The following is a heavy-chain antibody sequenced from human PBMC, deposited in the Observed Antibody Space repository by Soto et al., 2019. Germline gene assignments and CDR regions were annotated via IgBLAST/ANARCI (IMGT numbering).Heavy chain of an antibody. V-gene: IGHV3-21*01. CDR2: ISSSSSYI. Sequence: GGSLRLSCAASGFTFSSYSMNWVRQAPGKGLEWVSSISSSSSYIYYADSVKGRFTISRDNAKNSLYLQMNSLRAEDTAVYYCARDRRVAAAGTRPRPLVSPWGQGTLVTVSS. D-gene: IGHD6-13*01. J-gene: IGHJ4*02. CDR3: ARDRRVAAAGTRPRPLVSP. CDR1: GFTFSSYS.